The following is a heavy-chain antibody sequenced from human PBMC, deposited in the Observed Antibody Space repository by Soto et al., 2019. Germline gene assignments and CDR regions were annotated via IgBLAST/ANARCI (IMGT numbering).Heavy chain of an antibody. CDR2: IYYSGST. V-gene: IGHV4-59*01. J-gene: IGHJ2*01. Sequence: ETLSLTCTVSGGSISSYYWSWIRQPPGKGLEWIGYIYYSGSTNYNPSLKSRVTISVDTSKNQFSLKLSSVTAADTAVYYCAGLYCSGGSCYRDWYFDLWGRGTLVTVSS. CDR3: AGLYCSGGSCYRDWYFDL. D-gene: IGHD2-15*01. CDR1: GGSISSYY.